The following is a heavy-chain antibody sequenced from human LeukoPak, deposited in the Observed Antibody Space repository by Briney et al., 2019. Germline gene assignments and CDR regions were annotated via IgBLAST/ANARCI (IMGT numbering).Heavy chain of an antibody. CDR2: INSDGSDT. J-gene: IGHJ4*02. D-gene: IGHD1-1*01. CDR1: GFTFKNYW. CDR3: ARVEGPGSPFDH. V-gene: IGHV3-74*01. Sequence: GGSLRLSCAASGFTFKNYWMHWVRQAPGKRLMWVSGINSDGSDTRYADSVTGRFTISRDNAKNTLYLQMNSLRVEDTAVYYCARVEGPGSPFDHWGQGTLVTVSS.